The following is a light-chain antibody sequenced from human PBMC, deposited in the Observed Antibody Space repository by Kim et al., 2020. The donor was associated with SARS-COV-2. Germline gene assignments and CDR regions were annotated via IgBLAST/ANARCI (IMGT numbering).Light chain of an antibody. V-gene: IGLV3-1*01. Sequence: PGQTASITCSGDKLGDNYASWYQQKPGQSPVLVIFQGSKRPSRIPERFSGSRSGNTATLTISGTQAVDEADYYCQAWDSSTAQVVFGGGTQLTVL. CDR3: QAWDSSTAQVV. CDR1: KLGDNY. J-gene: IGLJ2*01. CDR2: QGS.